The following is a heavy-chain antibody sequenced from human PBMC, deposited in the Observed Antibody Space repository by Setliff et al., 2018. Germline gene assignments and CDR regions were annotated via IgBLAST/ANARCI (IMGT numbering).Heavy chain of an antibody. J-gene: IGHJ3*02. V-gene: IGHV4-38-2*02. CDR2: IYSIGSA. CDR3: AREPSPSDALDI. Sequence: SETLSLTCTVSGYSISSGHYWGWIRQPAGKGLEWIGRIYSIGSATYNPSLKGRVTISLDRSENEFSLNLTSVTAADTAVYFCAREPSPSDALDIWGQGTMVTVSS. CDR1: GYSISSGHY.